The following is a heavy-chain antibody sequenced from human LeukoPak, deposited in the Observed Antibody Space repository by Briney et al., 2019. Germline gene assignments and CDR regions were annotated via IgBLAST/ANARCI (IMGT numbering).Heavy chain of an antibody. V-gene: IGHV4-30-4*01. CDR2: IYYSGST. D-gene: IGHD2-2*02. Sequence: SETLSLTCTVSGGSISSGDYYWSWIRQPPGKGLEWIGYIYYSGSTYYNPSLKSRVTISVDTSKNQFSLKLSSVTAADTAVYYCAREGIVVVPAAISFSYYYYGMDVWGQGTTVTVSS. CDR1: GGSISSGDYY. CDR3: AREGIVVVPAAISFSYYYYGMDV. J-gene: IGHJ6*02.